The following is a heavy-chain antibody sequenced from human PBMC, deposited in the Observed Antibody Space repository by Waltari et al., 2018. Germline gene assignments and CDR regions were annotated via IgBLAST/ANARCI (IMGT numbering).Heavy chain of an antibody. CDR1: GYSFTSYW. J-gene: IGHJ3*02. D-gene: IGHD6-19*01. CDR3: ARREAVAGTVGAFDI. Sequence: EVQLVQSGAEVKKPGESLKISCKGSGYSFTSYWIGWVRQMPGKGLEWMGIIYPGDSDTRYSPSFQGQVTISADKSISTAYMELSRLRSDDTAVYYCARREAVAGTVGAFDIWGQGTMVTVSS. CDR2: IYPGDSDT. V-gene: IGHV5-51*01.